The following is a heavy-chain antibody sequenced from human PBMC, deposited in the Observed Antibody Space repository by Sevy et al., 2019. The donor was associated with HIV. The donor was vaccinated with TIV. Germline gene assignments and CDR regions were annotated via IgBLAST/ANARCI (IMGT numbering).Heavy chain of an antibody. CDR1: GRTFRNYA. V-gene: IGHV1-69*13. CDR3: ARSISWYASFDY. J-gene: IGHJ4*02. Sequence: ASVKVSCKASGRTFRNYALSWVRQALGQGLEWMGGIIPMFGTANYVQKFQGRVTITADESTNTAYMELSSLRSEDTAVYYCARSISWYASFDYWGQGTLVTVSS. D-gene: IGHD6-13*01. CDR2: IIPMFGTA.